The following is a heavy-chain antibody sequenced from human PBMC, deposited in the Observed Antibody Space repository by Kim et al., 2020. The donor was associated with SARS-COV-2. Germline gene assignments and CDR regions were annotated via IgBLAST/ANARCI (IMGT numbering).Heavy chain of an antibody. Sequence: GGSLRLSCAASGFTFSSYAMSWVRQAPGKGLEWVSAISGSGGSTYYADSVKGRFTISRDNSKNTLYLQMNSLRAEDTAVYYCAKDHYYYDSSGYYSTCLYWGQGTLVTVSS. CDR1: GFTFSSYA. J-gene: IGHJ4*02. V-gene: IGHV3-23*01. CDR2: ISGSGGST. CDR3: AKDHYYYDSSGYYSTCLY. D-gene: IGHD3-22*01.